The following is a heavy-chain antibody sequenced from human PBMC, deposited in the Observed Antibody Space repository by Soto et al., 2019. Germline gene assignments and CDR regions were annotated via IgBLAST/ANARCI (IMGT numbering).Heavy chain of an antibody. CDR3: ARDELGYCSGGSCYSDAFDI. Sequence: PWGSLRLSCAASGFTFSIDSMNWVRQAPGKELEWVSSISSSSSYIYYADSVKGRFTISRDNAKNSLYLQMNSLRAEDTAVYYCARDELGYCSGGSCYSDAFDIWGQERMVTISS. D-gene: IGHD2-15*01. V-gene: IGHV3-21*01. J-gene: IGHJ3*02. CDR2: ISSSSSYI. CDR1: GFTFSIDS.